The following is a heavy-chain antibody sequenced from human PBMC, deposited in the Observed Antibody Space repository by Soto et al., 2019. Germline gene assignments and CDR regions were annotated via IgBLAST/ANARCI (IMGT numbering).Heavy chain of an antibody. CDR3: AHIRNALICLNNWFDP. CDR1: GLSLSTSGVG. V-gene: IGHV2-5*02. D-gene: IGHD3-10*01. CDR2: IFWDDDR. Sequence: QITLKQSVPALVKPTHTLTLTCTFSGLSLSTSGVGVGWIRQPPGKALEWLAVIFWDDDRRYNASLKSRLTVTNDTSKNQVVLTMTNMDPVDTATYYCAHIRNALICLNNWFDPWGQGILV. J-gene: IGHJ5*02.